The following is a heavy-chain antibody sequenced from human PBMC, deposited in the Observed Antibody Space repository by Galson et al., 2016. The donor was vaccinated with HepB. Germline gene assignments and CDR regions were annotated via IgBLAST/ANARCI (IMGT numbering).Heavy chain of an antibody. CDR1: GFNVSASS. J-gene: IGHJ4*02. CDR3: AVVGDVSRD. D-gene: IGHD2-21*01. Sequence: LRLSCAPSGFNVSASSMTWVRQAPGKGLEWVSTIHRGGGTYYTYSVKGRFTIARDSSKNTLYLQMSSLKVEDTAVYYCAVVGDVSRDWGQGTLVTVSS. CDR2: IHRGGGT. V-gene: IGHV3-66*01.